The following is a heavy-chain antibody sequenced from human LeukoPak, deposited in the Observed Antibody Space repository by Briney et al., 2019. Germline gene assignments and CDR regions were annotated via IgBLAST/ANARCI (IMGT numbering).Heavy chain of an antibody. J-gene: IGHJ6*02. V-gene: IGHV4-59*01. CDR1: GGPISSYY. Sequence: SETLSLTCTVSGGPISSYYWSWIRQPPGKGLEWIGYIYYSGSTNYNPSLKSRVTISVDTSKNQFSLKLSSVTAADTAVYYCAREKVGYSYGPYYYYGMDVWGQGTTVTVSS. CDR3: AREKVGYSYGPYYYYGMDV. D-gene: IGHD5-18*01. CDR2: IYYSGST.